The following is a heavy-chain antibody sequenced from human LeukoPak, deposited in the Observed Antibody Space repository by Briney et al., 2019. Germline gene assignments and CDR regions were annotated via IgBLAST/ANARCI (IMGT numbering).Heavy chain of an antibody. V-gene: IGHV4-30-4*01. J-gene: IGHJ3*02. CDR2: IYYSGST. CDR3: AREHEPRRGAFDI. Sequence: PSQTLSLTCTVSGGSISSGDYYWSWIRQPPGKGLEWIGYIYYSGSTYYNPSLKSRVTISVDTSKNQFSLKLSSVTAADTAVYYCAREHEPRRGAFDIWGQGTMVTVSS. D-gene: IGHD3-10*01. CDR1: GGSISSGDYY.